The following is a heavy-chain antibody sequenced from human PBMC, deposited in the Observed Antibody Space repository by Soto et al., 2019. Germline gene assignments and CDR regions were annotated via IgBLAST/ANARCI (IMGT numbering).Heavy chain of an antibody. J-gene: IGHJ6*02. CDR1: GVSISSSSYY. D-gene: IGHD2-2*01. CDR3: ERLAGYCSTNGCHGDYAMDV. V-gene: IGHV4-39*01. Sequence: SETLSLTCTVSGVSISSSSYYWGWIRQPPGKGLEWIGSIYYSGSTSYNPSLQSRVTVSVDTSKNQFSLRLTSVTAADTAVYYCERLAGYCSTNGCHGDYAMDVWGQGTTVTVSS. CDR2: IYYSGST.